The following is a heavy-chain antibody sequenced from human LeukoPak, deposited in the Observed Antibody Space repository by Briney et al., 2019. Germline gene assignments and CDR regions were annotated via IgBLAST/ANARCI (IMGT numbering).Heavy chain of an antibody. CDR1: GFTFDDYA. J-gene: IGHJ4*02. V-gene: IGHV3-9*01. Sequence: GGSLRLSCAASGFTFDDYAMHWVRQAPGKGLEWVSGISWNSGSIGYADSVKGRFTISRDNAKNSLYLQMNSLRAEDTALYYCAKMIPVGRFGEALDYWGQGTLVTVSS. CDR2: ISWNSGSI. D-gene: IGHD3-10*01. CDR3: AKMIPVGRFGEALDY.